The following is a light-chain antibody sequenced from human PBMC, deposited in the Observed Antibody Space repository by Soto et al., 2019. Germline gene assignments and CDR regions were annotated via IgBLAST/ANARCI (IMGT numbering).Light chain of an antibody. J-gene: IGKJ5*01. CDR3: MQSTQLPPT. CDR1: QSLLHITGETF. CDR2: EVS. Sequence: DVVMTQTPLSLSVAPGQPASISCKSSQSLLHITGETFLFWYLKKQGQSPQLLIYEVSTRVSGVPDRFSCSGSGTDFTLEISRVETDDVGIYYCMQSTQLPPTFGQGTRLGIE. V-gene: IGKV2D-29*02.